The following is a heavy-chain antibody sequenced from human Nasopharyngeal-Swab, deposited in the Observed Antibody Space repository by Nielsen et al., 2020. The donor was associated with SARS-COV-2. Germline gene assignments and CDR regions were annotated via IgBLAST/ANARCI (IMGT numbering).Heavy chain of an antibody. CDR2: ISGSGGST. J-gene: IGHJ4*02. CDR3: ADPPFSEY. Sequence: GESLKISCAASGFTFSSYAMSWVRQAPGKGLEWVSAISGSGGSTYYADSVKGRFTISRDNSKNTLYLQMNSLRADDTAVYYCADPPFSEYWGQGTLATVSS. CDR1: GFTFSSYA. V-gene: IGHV3-23*01.